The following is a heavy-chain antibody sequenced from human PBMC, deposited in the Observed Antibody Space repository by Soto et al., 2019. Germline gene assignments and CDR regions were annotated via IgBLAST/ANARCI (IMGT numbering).Heavy chain of an antibody. D-gene: IGHD5-18*01. CDR1: GFSLSTTGMC. V-gene: IGHV2-70*01. CDR3: SRAVGGFTYGYPDY. CDR2: IDWADDK. Sequence: SGPTLVNPTQTLTLTCTFSGFSLSTTGMCVSWIRQPPGKALEWLALIDWADDKYYSASLKTRLTISKDTSKNQVVLTMTNVEPVDTATYFCSRAVGGFTYGYPDYWGQGTLVTVSS. J-gene: IGHJ4*02.